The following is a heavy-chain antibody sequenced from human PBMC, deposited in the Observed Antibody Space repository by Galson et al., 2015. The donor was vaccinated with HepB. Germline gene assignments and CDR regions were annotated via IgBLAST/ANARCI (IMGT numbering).Heavy chain of an antibody. D-gene: IGHD4-17*01. V-gene: IGHV1-58*01. CDR1: RFTFTSSA. CDR2: LAVGSGNT. CDR3: AAGTTVTKRH. J-gene: IGHJ4*02. Sequence: SVKVSCKASRFTFTSSAVQWVRQTRRQRLEWIGWLAVGSGNTHYAQKFQKRVTITRDMSTSTAYMELSSLRSEDTAVYYCAAGTTVTKRHWGQGTLVTVSS.